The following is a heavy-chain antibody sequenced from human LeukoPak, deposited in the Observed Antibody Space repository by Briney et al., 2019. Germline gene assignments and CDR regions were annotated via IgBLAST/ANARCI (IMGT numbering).Heavy chain of an antibody. Sequence: EGSLRLSCAASGFTFDDYGMIGVRQAPGKGLEWVSGINWNGGSTVYADSVKGRFTIPRDNAKNSLYLQMNSLRAEDTAVYYCARALRYFDDGPWGQGTLVTVSS. J-gene: IGHJ5*02. CDR1: GFTFDDYG. CDR3: ARALRYFDDGP. D-gene: IGHD3-9*01. V-gene: IGHV3-20*04. CDR2: INWNGGST.